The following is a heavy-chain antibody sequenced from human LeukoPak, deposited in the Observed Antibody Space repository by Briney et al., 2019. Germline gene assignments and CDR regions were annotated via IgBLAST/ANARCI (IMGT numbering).Heavy chain of an antibody. CDR3: ARRPQLVRYSRWFDP. D-gene: IGHD6-13*01. V-gene: IGHV3-48*01. J-gene: IGHJ5*02. CDR1: GFTFSSYS. CDR2: ISSSSSTI. Sequence: GGSLRLSCAASGFTFSSYSMNWVRQAPGKGLEWVSYISSSSSTIYYADSVKGRFTISRDNAKNSLYLQMNSLRAEDTAVYYCARRPQLVRYSRWFDPWGQGTLVTVSS.